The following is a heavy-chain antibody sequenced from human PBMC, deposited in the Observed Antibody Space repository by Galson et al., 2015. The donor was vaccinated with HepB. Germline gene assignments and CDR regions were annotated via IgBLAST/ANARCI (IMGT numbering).Heavy chain of an antibody. J-gene: IGHJ4*02. D-gene: IGHD5-24*01. Sequence: SLRLSCAASGFTFSSYAMNWVRQAPGKGLEWVSGISGSGSSTYYAGSAKGRFTISRDNSKNTLYLQMNSLRAEDTAVYYCAKGADSKDGYNLRVIDYWGQGTLVTVSS. V-gene: IGHV3-23*01. CDR3: AKGADSKDGYNLRVIDY. CDR1: GFTFSSYA. CDR2: ISGSGSST.